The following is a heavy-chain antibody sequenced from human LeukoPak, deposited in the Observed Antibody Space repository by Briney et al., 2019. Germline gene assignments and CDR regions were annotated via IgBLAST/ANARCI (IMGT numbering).Heavy chain of an antibody. J-gene: IGHJ6*01. D-gene: IGHD3-10*01. CDR2: IWYDGSNK. CDR3: ARDFGHYGMDV. Sequence: GGSLRLFCAASGFTFSSYGMHWVRQAPGKGLEWVAVIWYDGSNKYYADSVKGRFTISRDNSKNTLYLQMNSLRAEDTAVYYCARDFGHYGMDVWGQGTTVTVSS. V-gene: IGHV3-33*01. CDR1: GFTFSSYG.